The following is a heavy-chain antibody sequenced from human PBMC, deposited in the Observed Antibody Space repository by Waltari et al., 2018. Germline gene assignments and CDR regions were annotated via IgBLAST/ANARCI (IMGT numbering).Heavy chain of an antibody. CDR3: ARVRWLRRTTFDY. V-gene: IGHV4-34*01. CDR2: INHSGST. CDR1: GGSFSGYY. D-gene: IGHD5-12*01. Sequence: QVQLQQWGAGPLTPSETLSLTCAVYGGSFSGYYWRWLRQPPGKGLAWIGEINHSGSTNYNPSLKSRVTISVDTSKNQFSLKLSSVTAADTAVYYCARVRWLRRTTFDYWGQGTLVTVSS. J-gene: IGHJ4*02.